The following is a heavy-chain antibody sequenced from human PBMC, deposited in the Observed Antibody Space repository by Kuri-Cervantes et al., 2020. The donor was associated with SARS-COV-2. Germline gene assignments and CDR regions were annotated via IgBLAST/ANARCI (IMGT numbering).Heavy chain of an antibody. CDR2: INPNSGGT. CDR3: ATSTPFRRLVVISQWGAFEI. Sequence: ASVKVSCKASGYTFTGYYMHWVRQAPGQGLEWMGWINPNSGGTNYAQKLQGWVTMTRDTSISTVYMELSRLRSDDAAVYYCATSTPFRRLVVISQWGAFEIWGQGTMVTVSS. J-gene: IGHJ3*02. D-gene: IGHD3-22*01. V-gene: IGHV1-2*04. CDR1: GYTFTGYY.